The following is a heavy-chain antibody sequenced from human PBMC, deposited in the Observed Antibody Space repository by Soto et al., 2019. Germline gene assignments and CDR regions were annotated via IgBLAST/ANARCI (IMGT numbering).Heavy chain of an antibody. CDR1: SYVIESSHY. D-gene: IGHD3-3*01. Sequence: ETLPLPTGVSSYVIESSHYGGWVSQPPGKCLEWVGSTYDSGPTYYNPSLRSRVTMSAATSKNQFSLRLTSVSAADTAVYYCARSPQYYTPGSAPFDYWGPGRMVTVSS. CDR3: ARSPQYYTPGSAPFDY. J-gene: IGHJ4*03. CDR2: TYDSGPT. V-gene: IGHV4-38-2*01.